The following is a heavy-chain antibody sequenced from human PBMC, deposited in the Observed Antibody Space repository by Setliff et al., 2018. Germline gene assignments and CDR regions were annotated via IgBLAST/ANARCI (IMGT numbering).Heavy chain of an antibody. CDR2: MNAHSGNS. Sequence: ASVKVSCKASGYSFSDYDINWVRQAPGQGLEWMGWMNAHSGNSGCAQKFQGRVTMTRDTSISTAYMEINSLQYEDTAVYYCARGKWFRLDKSAWSNWFDPWGQGTLVTVSS. J-gene: IGHJ5*02. CDR1: GYSFSDYD. V-gene: IGHV1-8*01. D-gene: IGHD5-12*01. CDR3: ARGKWFRLDKSAWSNWFDP.